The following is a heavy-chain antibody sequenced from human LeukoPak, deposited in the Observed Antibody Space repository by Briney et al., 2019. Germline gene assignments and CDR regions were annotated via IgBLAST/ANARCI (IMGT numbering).Heavy chain of an antibody. J-gene: IGHJ6*03. CDR2: ISWNSGSI. D-gene: IGHD3-10*01. CDR3: AKAPFGHNYYMDV. Sequence: GGSLRLSCAASGFTVSSNYMSWVRQAPGKGLEWVSGISWNSGSIGYADSVKGRFTISRDNAKNSLYLQMNSLRAEDMALYYCAKAPFGHNYYMDVWGKGTTVTVSS. V-gene: IGHV3-9*03. CDR1: GFTVSSNY.